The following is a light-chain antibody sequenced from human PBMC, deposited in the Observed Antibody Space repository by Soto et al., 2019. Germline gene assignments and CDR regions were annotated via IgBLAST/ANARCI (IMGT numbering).Light chain of an antibody. J-gene: IGKJ1*01. CDR2: AAS. CDR1: QSISSY. CDR3: QQRYSTPPWT. V-gene: IGKV1-39*01. Sequence: DIQMTQSPSSLSASVGDIVTITCRASQSISSYLNWYQQKPGKAPKLLIYAASSLQSGVPSRFSGRRSGTDFTLTISSMQPEEFATYYCQQRYSTPPWTFGQGTKVEIK.